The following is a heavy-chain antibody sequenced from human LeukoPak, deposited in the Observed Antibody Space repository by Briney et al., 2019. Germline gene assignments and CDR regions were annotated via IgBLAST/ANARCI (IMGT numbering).Heavy chain of an antibody. J-gene: IGHJ6*02. CDR2: INHSGST. D-gene: IGHD3-22*01. V-gene: IGHV4-34*01. CDR3: ARGRMGGWLSLYYYYGMDV. Sequence: SETLSLTCAVYGGSFSGYYWSWIRQPPGKGLEWIGEINHSGSTNYNPSLKSRVTISVDTSKNQFSPKLSSVTAADTAVYYCARGRMGGWLSLYYYYGMDVWGQGTTVTVSS. CDR1: GGSFSGYY.